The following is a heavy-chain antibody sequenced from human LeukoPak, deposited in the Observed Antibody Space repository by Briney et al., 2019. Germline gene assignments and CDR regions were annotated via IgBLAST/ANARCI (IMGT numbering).Heavy chain of an antibody. CDR2: ISSDGSDK. CDR3: ARAAMVRGVKKYSFDY. D-gene: IGHD3-10*01. CDR1: GVTFSNYG. Sequence: PGGSLRLSCAASGVTFSNYGMHWVRLAPGKGLEWVAVISSDGSDKYYADSVKGRLTISRDNSKNMLYLQMNSLRAGETAVYYCARAAMVRGVKKYSFDYWGQGTLVTVSS. V-gene: IGHV3-30*03. J-gene: IGHJ4*02.